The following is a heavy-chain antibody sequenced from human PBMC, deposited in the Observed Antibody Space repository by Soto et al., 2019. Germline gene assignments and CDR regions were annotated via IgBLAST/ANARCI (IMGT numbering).Heavy chain of an antibody. J-gene: IGHJ3*02. D-gene: IGHD2-2*01. Sequence: EVQLVESGGGLEQPGGSLRLSCAASGFTFSSYSMNWVRQAPGKGLEWISYISSSSSTILYADSGMGRVTISRDNAKNSLYLQMNSLRAEDTAVYYCARPSGYCSSTSCKGGDAFDIWGQGTMVTGSS. CDR3: ARPSGYCSSTSCKGGDAFDI. CDR1: GFTFSSYS. V-gene: IGHV3-48*01. CDR2: ISSSSSTI.